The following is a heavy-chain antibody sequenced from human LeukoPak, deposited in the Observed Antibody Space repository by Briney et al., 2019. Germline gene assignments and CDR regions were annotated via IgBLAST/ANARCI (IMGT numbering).Heavy chain of an antibody. J-gene: IGHJ4*02. CDR3: AREAPRGTSSNPYYFDS. CDR2: ISFSSSTI. D-gene: IGHD6-6*01. V-gene: IGHV3-48*01. CDR1: GLTFSTNS. Sequence: PGGSLRLSCAAAGLTFSTNSMTWVRQAPGKGLKGVSYISFSSSTIYYADSVKGRFTISRDNAKNLLYLQMNSLRAEDTAVYYCAREAPRGTSSNPYYFDSWGQGTLVTVSS.